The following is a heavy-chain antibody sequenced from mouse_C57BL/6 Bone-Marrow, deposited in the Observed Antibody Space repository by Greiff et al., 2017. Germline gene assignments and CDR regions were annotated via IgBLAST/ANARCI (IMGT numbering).Heavy chain of an antibody. CDR3: ARIPFITTVVAYYAMDY. CDR2: IFPGSGST. Sequence: QVQLQQSGPELVKPGASVKISCKASGYTFTDYYINWVQQRPGQGLEWIGWIFPGSGSTYYNEKFKGKATLTVDKSSSTAYMLLSSLTSEDSAVYFCARIPFITTVVAYYAMDYWGQGTSVTVSS. V-gene: IGHV1-75*01. D-gene: IGHD1-1*01. CDR1: GYTFTDYY. J-gene: IGHJ4*01.